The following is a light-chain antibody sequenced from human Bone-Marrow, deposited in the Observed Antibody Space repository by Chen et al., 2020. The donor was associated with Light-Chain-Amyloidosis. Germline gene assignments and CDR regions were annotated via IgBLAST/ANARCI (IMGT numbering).Light chain of an antibody. CDR1: NMGSTS. CDR3: QVWEMSSDRPV. Sequence: SYVLTQPSSVSVAPGQTATIACGGTNMGSTSVHWYQQTPGQAPLLVVYDDSDRPSGIPGRLSCSNSGNTATLTISRVEAGDEADYYCQVWEMSSDRPVFGGGTKLTVL. J-gene: IGLJ3*02. V-gene: IGLV3-21*02. CDR2: DDS.